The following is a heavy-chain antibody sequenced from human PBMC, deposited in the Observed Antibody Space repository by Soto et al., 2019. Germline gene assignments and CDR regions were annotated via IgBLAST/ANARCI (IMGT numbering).Heavy chain of an antibody. CDR3: ARDGFCSGYPFDY. V-gene: IGHV4-39*01. CDR1: GGSISSSSYY. D-gene: IGHD3-3*01. J-gene: IGHJ4*02. CDR2: IYYSGST. Sequence: PSETLSLTCTVSGGSISSSSYYWGWIRQPPGKGLEWIGSIYYSGSTYYNPSLKSRVTISVDTSKNQFSLKLSSVTAADTAVYYCARDGFCSGYPFDYWGQGTLVTVSS.